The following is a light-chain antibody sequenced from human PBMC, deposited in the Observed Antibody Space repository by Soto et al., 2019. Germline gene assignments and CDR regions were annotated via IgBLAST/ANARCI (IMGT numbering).Light chain of an antibody. Sequence: EIVLTQSPATLSLAPGERATLSCRASQSVGSYLAWYQQKPGQAPRLLIYDASNRAPGVPARFSGGGSGTDFTLTISSLEPEDFGVYYCQKRSDWRFTFGPGTKVDIK. CDR3: QKRSDWRFT. CDR2: DAS. V-gene: IGKV3-11*01. CDR1: QSVGSY. J-gene: IGKJ3*01.